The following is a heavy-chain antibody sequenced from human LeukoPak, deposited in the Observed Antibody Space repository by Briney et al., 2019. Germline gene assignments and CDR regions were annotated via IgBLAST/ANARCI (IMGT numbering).Heavy chain of an antibody. D-gene: IGHD6-19*01. CDR1: GFTFSSYE. CDR3: AKDGASSGWSNWFDP. CDR2: ISGSGGST. Sequence: PGGSLRLSCAASGFTFSSYEMNWVRQAPGKGLEWVSAISGSGGSTYYADSVKGRFTISRDNSKNTLYLQMNSLRAEDTAVYYCAKDGASSGWSNWFDPWGQGTLVTVSS. V-gene: IGHV3-23*01. J-gene: IGHJ5*02.